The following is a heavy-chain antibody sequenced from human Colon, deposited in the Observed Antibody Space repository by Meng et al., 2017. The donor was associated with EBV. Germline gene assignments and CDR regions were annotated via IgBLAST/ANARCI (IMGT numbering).Heavy chain of an antibody. J-gene: IGHJ4*02. CDR2: IYHSGST. D-gene: IGHD5-18*01. CDR1: VCSLSSVYW. V-gene: IGHV4-4*02. CDR3: ARGGYYSFDY. Sequence: QLHLQESGPGLVKPSETRSLTCAVSVCSLSSVYWLTWVRQSPVKGLEWIGDIYHSGSTNYNPSLKSRVTISVDKSKNQFSLKLTSVTAADTAVYYCARGGYYSFDYWGQRTLVTVSS.